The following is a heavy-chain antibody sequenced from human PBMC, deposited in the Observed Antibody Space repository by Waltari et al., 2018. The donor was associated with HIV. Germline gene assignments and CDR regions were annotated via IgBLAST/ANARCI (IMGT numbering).Heavy chain of an antibody. J-gene: IGHJ4*02. CDR2: TNSDGSSI. V-gene: IGHV3-74*01. Sequence: EVQLVESGGALVQPGGSLRLSCAASGFTFSSHWMYWVRQAPGKGLVWVSRTNSDGSSISYADSVKGRFTISRDNAENTLYLQLDSLRPDDTAVYYCAGFSWGGSPPWYWGQGTPVTVSS. CDR3: AGFSWGGSPPWY. D-gene: IGHD3-3*01. CDR1: GFTFSSHW.